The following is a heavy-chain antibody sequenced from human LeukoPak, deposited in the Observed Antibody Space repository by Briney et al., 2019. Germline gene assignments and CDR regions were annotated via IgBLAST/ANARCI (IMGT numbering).Heavy chain of an antibody. Sequence: ASVKASCKTSGYTFTSFYMHWVRQAPGQGLEWMGIINPSEGFTTYAQNFQGRVTMTRDTSTSTVYMELSSLRSDDTAVYYCARRAFDWLVDGYSYGMDAWGQGTTVTVSS. CDR1: GYTFTSFY. D-gene: IGHD3-9*01. V-gene: IGHV1-46*01. J-gene: IGHJ6*02. CDR2: INPSEGFT. CDR3: ARRAFDWLVDGYSYGMDA.